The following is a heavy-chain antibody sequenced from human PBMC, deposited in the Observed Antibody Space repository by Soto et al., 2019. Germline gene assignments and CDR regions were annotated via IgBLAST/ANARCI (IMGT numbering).Heavy chain of an antibody. J-gene: IGHJ6*02. CDR3: AKAIVVLSYYYYYGMDV. CDR1: GFTFSSYG. CDR2: ISYDGSNK. Sequence: GESLRLSCAASGFTFSSYGMHWVRQAPGKGLEWVAVISYDGSNKYYADSVKGRFTISRDNSKNTLYLQMNSLRAEDTAVYYCAKAIVVLSYYYYYGMDVWGQGTTVTVSS. D-gene: IGHD2-2*01. V-gene: IGHV3-30*18.